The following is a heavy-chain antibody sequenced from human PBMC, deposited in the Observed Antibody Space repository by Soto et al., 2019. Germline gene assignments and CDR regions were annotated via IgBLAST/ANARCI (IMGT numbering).Heavy chain of an antibody. CDR3: AKYYDTSGYGGYYYYKFGMDV. V-gene: IGHV3-23*01. CDR2: ISDSGEST. J-gene: IGHJ6*02. CDR1: GFTLISYA. Sequence: PGGSLRLSCAASGFTLISYAMILFRHSPCKWLEWVASISDSGESTYHADSVKGRFTISRDNSKNTLFLQMKSLRAEDTAVYYCAKYYDTSGYGGYYYYKFGMDVWGQGTTVTVSS. D-gene: IGHD3-22*01.